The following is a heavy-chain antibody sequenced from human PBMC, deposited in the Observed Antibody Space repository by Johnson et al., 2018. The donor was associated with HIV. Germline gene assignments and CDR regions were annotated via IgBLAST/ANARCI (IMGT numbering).Heavy chain of an antibody. J-gene: IGHJ3*02. V-gene: IGHV3-30*02. CDR2: IWYDGSNK. D-gene: IGHD3-3*01. CDR3: AKGPILDDGFDI. Sequence: QVQLVESGGGVVQPGGSLRLSCVASGFTFSSYGMHWVRQAPGKGLEWVAVIWYDGSNKYYADYVKGRFTISRDNSKNTLYLQMNSLRAEDTAVYYCAKGPILDDGFDIWGQGTMVTVSS. CDR1: GFTFSSYG.